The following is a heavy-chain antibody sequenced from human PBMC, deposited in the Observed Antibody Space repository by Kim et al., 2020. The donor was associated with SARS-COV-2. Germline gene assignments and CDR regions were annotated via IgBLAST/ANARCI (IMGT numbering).Heavy chain of an antibody. V-gene: IGHV3-74*01. D-gene: IGHD5-18*01. Sequence: GSLRLSCAASGFTFSNYWMHWVRQDPGKGLVWVSRISGDGTITTYADSVKGRFTISRDNAKNTLYLQMDSLRAEDTAVYYCARGIYSYAYWGQGTLVTVSS. CDR1: GFTFSNYW. CDR2: ISGDGTIT. CDR3: ARGIYSYAY. J-gene: IGHJ4*02.